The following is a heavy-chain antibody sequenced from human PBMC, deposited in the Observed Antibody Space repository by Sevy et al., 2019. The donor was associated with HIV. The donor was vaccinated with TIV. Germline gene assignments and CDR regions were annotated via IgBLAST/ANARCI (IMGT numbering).Heavy chain of an antibody. CDR3: ARVGLARYFFDS. CDR1: GGSISSYY. V-gene: IGHV4-59*13. Sequence: SETLSLTCTVSGGSISSYYWGWIRQPPGKGLEWVGYIYSSGSTNYNPSLKSRVTISVDTSKNQFSLKLSSVTAADTAVYYCARVGLARYFFDSWGQGNLVTVSS. CDR2: IYSSGST. J-gene: IGHJ4*02.